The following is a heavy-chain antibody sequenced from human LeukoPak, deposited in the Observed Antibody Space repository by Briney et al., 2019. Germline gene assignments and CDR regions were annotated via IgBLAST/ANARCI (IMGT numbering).Heavy chain of an antibody. CDR2: ISYDGSNK. CDR3: ARDFPPYYDFWSGYYDY. V-gene: IGHV3-30*04. D-gene: IGHD3-3*01. CDR1: GFTFSSYA. J-gene: IGHJ4*02. Sequence: GRSLRLSCAASGFTFSSYAMHWVSQAPGKGLEWVAVISYDGSNKYYADSVKGRFTISRDNSKNTLYLQMNSLRAEDTAVYYCARDFPPYYDFWSGYYDYWGQGTLVTVSS.